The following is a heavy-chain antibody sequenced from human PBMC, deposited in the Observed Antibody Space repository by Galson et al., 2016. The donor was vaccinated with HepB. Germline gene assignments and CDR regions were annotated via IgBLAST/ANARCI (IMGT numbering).Heavy chain of an antibody. CDR1: GFTFTNAW. CDR3: ASYYDNDYWYFDL. V-gene: IGHV4-4*02. D-gene: IGHD3-22*01. Sequence: SLRLSCAASGFTFTNAWMSWVRQAPGKRLEWVGQIYHSGTTNYNPSLKSRVTMSVDKSNKQFSLNLRSVTAADTAVYYCASYYDNDYWYFDLWGRGTLVTVSS. J-gene: IGHJ2*01. CDR2: IYHSGTT.